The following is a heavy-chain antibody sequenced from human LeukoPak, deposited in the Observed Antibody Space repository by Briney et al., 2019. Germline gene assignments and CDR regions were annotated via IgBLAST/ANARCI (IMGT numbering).Heavy chain of an antibody. D-gene: IGHD4-17*01. Sequence: GGSLRLSCAASGFIFSDYAMNWVRQAPGKGLEWVSVVGGDDATYYKDSVKGRFTISRDNSKNTLFLQMNSLRAEDTAVYYCAKEPDYGDYFDYWGQGTLVTVSS. CDR3: AKEPDYGDYFDY. V-gene: IGHV3-23*01. J-gene: IGHJ4*02. CDR1: GFIFSDYA. CDR2: VGGDDAT.